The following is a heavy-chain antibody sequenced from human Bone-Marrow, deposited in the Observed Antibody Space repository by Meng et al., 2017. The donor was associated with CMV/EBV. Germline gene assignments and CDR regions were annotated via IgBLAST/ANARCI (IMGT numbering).Heavy chain of an antibody. V-gene: IGHV3-30*02. CDR2: IRYDGSNK. Sequence: GESLKISCAASGFTFSSYAMSWVRQAPGKGLEWVAFIRYDGSNKYYADSVKGRFTISRDNSKNTLYLQMNSLRAEDTAVYYCAKGKYSNYVGAFDYWGQGTLVTVSS. D-gene: IGHD4-11*01. CDR3: AKGKYSNYVGAFDY. CDR1: GFTFSSYA. J-gene: IGHJ4*02.